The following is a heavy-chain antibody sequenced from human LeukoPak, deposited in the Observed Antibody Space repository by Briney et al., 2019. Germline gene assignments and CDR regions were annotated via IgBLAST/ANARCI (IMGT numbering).Heavy chain of an antibody. V-gene: IGHV4-39*07. CDR1: GGSISSSSYC. CDR2: IYYSGST. CDR3: VRSKSGTYGWFDP. J-gene: IGHJ5*02. Sequence: SETLSLTCTVSGGSISSSSYCWGWIRQPPGKGLEWIGSIYYSGSTYYNPSLKSRVTISVDTSKNQFSLELSSVTAADTAVYYCVRSKSGTYGWFDPWGQGTLVTVSS. D-gene: IGHD4-17*01.